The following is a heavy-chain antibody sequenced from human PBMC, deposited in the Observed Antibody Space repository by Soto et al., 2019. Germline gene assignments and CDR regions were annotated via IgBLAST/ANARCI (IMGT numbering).Heavy chain of an antibody. D-gene: IGHD3-3*01. CDR2: IYYSGST. CDR1: GGSISSGGYY. V-gene: IGHV4-31*03. J-gene: IGHJ6*02. Sequence: SETLSLTCTVSGGSISSGGYYWSWIRQHPGKGLEWIGHIYYSGSTYYNPSLKSRVTISVDTSKNQFSLKLSSVTAADTAVYYCLIVHYDFRRGYLDVWGQGTTVTVSS. CDR3: LIVHYDFRRGYLDV.